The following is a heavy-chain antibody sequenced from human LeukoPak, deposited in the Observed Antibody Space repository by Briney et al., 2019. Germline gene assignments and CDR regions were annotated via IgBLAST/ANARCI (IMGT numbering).Heavy chain of an antibody. V-gene: IGHV3-23*01. CDR3: AKYYDILTGYLYPDY. Sequence: GGSLRLSCAASGFTFSSYAMSWVRQAPGKGLEWVAAISGSGGSAYYADSVKGRFTISRDNSKNTLYLQMNSLRAEDTAVYYCAKYYDILTGYLYPDYWGQGTLVTVSS. J-gene: IGHJ4*02. CDR2: ISGSGGSA. D-gene: IGHD3-9*01. CDR1: GFTFSSYA.